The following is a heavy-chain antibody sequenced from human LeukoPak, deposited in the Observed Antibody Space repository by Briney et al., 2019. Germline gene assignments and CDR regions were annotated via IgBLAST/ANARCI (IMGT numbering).Heavy chain of an antibody. Sequence: SETLSLTCTVSGGSISSGSYYWSWIRQPAGKGLEWTGRTYTSGSTNYNPSLKSRVTISVDTSKNQFSLKLSSVTAADTAVYYCARQLRLGELSPALFDYWGQGTLVTVSS. CDR3: ARQLRLGELSPALFDY. V-gene: IGHV4-61*02. J-gene: IGHJ4*02. D-gene: IGHD3-16*02. CDR1: GGSISSGSYY. CDR2: TYTSGST.